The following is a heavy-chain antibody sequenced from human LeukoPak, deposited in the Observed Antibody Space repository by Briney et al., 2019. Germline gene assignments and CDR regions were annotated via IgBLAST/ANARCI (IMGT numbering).Heavy chain of an antibody. Sequence: PGGCLRHSRAASVFTRSSYVMHWVRPAPGKGLEWVAVIWYDGSNIYYAHSVRGGFTISRDNSKNTLYLQMNRLRADDTAVYYCARDGSGYWSGGRYGFAYWGQGKMVIVSA. J-gene: IGHJ4*02. V-gene: IGHV3-33*01. CDR3: ARDGSGYWSGGRYGFAY. CDR1: VFTRSSYV. D-gene: IGHD2-15*01. CDR2: IWYDGSNI.